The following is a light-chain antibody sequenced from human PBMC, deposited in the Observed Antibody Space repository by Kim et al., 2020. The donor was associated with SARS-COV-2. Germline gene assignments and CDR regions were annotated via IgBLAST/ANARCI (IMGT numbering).Light chain of an antibody. V-gene: IGKV1-5*03. CDR1: QSISNW. CDR2: KAS. J-gene: IGKJ1*01. Sequence: DIQMTQSPSTLSASVGDRVTITCRASQSISNWLAWYQQKPGKAPKLVIYKASSLERGVPSSFSGSGSGTEFALTITSLQPGDFATYYCQQYDSFPWTLGQGTKVDIK. CDR3: QQYDSFPWT.